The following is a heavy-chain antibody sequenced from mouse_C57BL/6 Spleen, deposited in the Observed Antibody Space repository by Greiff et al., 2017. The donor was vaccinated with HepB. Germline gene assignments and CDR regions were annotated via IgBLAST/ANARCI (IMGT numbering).Heavy chain of an antibody. CDR3: ARDYSYWYFDV. V-gene: IGHV1-61*01. CDR2: IYPSDSET. J-gene: IGHJ1*03. CDR1: GYTFTSYW. D-gene: IGHD2-13*01. Sequence: VKLQQPGAELVRPGSSVKLSCKASGYTFTSYWMDWVKQRPGQGLEWIGNIYPSDSETHYNQKFKDKATLTVDKSSSTAYMQLSSLTSEDSAVYYCARDYSYWYFDVWGTGTTVTVSS.